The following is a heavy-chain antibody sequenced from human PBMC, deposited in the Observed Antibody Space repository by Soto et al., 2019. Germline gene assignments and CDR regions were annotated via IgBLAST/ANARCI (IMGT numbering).Heavy chain of an antibody. J-gene: IGHJ4*02. Sequence: KTSETLSLTCTVSGGSIASSTHYWGWIRQPPGKGLEWIGNMYYNGNMYYNPSLKSRVTISVDTSKNQFSLDLRSVTAADTAVYYCARRKGYDSSTSYFDYWGQGTLVTVSS. D-gene: IGHD3-22*01. CDR2: MYYNGNM. CDR3: ARRKGYDSSTSYFDY. CDR1: GGSIASSTHY. V-gene: IGHV4-39*01.